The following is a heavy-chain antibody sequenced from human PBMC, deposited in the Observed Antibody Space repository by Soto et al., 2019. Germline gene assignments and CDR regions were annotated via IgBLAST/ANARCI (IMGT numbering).Heavy chain of an antibody. J-gene: IGHJ5*02. Sequence: TLSLTCTVSGGSISSGGYYWSWIRQHPGKGLEWIGYIYYSGSTYYNPSLKSRVTISVDTSKNQFSLKLSSVTAADTAVYYCARWVVANWFDPWGQGTLVTVSS. CDR3: ARWVVANWFDP. D-gene: IGHD2-15*01. CDR1: GGSISSGGYY. V-gene: IGHV4-31*03. CDR2: IYYSGST.